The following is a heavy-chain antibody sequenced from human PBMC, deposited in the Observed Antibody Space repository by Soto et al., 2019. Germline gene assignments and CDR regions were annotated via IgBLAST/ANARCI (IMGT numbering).Heavy chain of an antibody. CDR3: ARDLDGSGSYYTDY. CDR1: GYRFVTYG. D-gene: IGHD3-10*01. CDR2: ISAYNGNT. J-gene: IGHJ4*02. V-gene: IGHV1-18*01. Sequence: SAEVTWKACGYRFVTYGINWVRQAPGQGLELMGWISAYNGNTRYAQNLQGRVTMTTDASTSTAYMEMRSLRSDDTAVYYCARDLDGSGSYYTDYWGPGTLVTSPQ.